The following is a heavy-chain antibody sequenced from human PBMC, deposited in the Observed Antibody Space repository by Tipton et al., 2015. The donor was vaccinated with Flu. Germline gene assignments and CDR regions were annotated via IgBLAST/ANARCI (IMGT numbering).Heavy chain of an antibody. D-gene: IGHD3-22*01. Sequence: TLSLTCTVSGGSISSYYWSWIRQPAGKGLEWIGRIYTSGSTNYNPSLKSRVTMSVDTSKNQFSLKLSSVTAAGTAVYYCAGAAYYDSSGYYSNWFDPWGQGTLVTVSS. J-gene: IGHJ5*02. CDR2: IYTSGST. CDR1: GGSISSYY. V-gene: IGHV4-4*07. CDR3: AGAAYYDSSGYYSNWFDP.